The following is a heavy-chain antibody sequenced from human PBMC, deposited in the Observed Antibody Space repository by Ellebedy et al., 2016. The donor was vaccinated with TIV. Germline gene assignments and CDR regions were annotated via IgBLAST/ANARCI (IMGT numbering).Heavy chain of an antibody. D-gene: IGHD4-17*01. V-gene: IGHV1-18*04. CDR2: ISVSNGRT. CDR3: ARHPMSTATP. Sequence: ASVKVSCXASGYSFTTYGVTWVRQAPGQGLEWMGRISVSNGRTNYVQKLQGRISMTTDISTNTAYMELRSLKSDDTAVYYCARHPMSTATPWGQGTLVTVSS. J-gene: IGHJ5*02. CDR1: GYSFTTYG.